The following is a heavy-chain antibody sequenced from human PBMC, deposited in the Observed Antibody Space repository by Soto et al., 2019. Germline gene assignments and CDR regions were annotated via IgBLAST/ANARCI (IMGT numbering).Heavy chain of an antibody. CDR3: ARVGLWFGELPLTRLYYFDY. CDR2: IYYSGST. CDR1: GGSISSYY. V-gene: IGHV4-59*01. Sequence: QVQLQESGPGLVKPSETLSLTCTVSGGSISSYYWSWIRQPPGKGLEWIGYIYYSGSTNYNPSLKSRVTLSVDTSKNQFSLKLSSVTAADTAVYYCARVGLWFGELPLTRLYYFDYWGQGTLVTVSS. D-gene: IGHD3-10*01. J-gene: IGHJ4*02.